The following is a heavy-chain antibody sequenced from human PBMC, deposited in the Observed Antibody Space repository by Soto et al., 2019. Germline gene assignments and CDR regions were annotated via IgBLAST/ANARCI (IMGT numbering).Heavy chain of an antibody. CDR3: AKLTMIVVVIRGFAFDI. V-gene: IGHV3-23*01. CDR2: ISGSGGST. D-gene: IGHD3-22*01. CDR1: GFTFSSYA. J-gene: IGHJ3*02. Sequence: GGSLSLSCAASGFTFSSYAMSWVRQAPGKGLEWVSAISGSGGSTYYADSVKGRFTISRDNSKNTLYLQMNSLRAEDTAVYYCAKLTMIVVVIRGFAFDIWGQGTMVTVSS.